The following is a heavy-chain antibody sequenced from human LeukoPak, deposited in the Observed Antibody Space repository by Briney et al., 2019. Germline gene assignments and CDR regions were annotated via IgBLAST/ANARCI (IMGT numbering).Heavy chain of an antibody. V-gene: IGHV1-46*01. D-gene: IGHD2-21*02. Sequence: ASVKVSCKASGYTFTSYYMHWVRQAPGEGLEWMGIINPTGGSTSYAQKFQGRVTMTRDTSTSTVYMELSSLRSEDTAVYYCARDHYHKIHSVMVTAPDYWGQGTMVTVSS. CDR1: GYTFTSYY. J-gene: IGHJ3*01. CDR2: INPTGGST. CDR3: ARDHYHKIHSVMVTAPDY.